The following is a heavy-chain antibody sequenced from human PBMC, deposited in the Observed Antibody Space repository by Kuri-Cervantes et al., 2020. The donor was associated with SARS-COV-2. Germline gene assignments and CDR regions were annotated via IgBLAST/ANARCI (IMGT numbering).Heavy chain of an antibody. V-gene: IGHV4-59*01. CDR2: IYYSGST. CDR3: AREVEGSDAFDI. J-gene: IGHJ3*02. Sequence: AETLSLTCIVSGGTISSYYWSWVRQPPGKGLEWIGYIYYSGSTNYNPSLKSRVTISVDTSKNQFSLKLSSVTAADTAVYYCAREVEGSDAFDIWGQGTMVTVSS. CDR1: GGTISSYY.